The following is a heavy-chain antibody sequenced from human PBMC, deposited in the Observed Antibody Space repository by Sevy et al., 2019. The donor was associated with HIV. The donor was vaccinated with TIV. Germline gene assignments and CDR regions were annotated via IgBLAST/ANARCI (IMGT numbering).Heavy chain of an antibody. CDR2: ISSSGSTI. V-gene: IGHV3-48*03. CDR1: GFTFSSYE. D-gene: IGHD2-2*01. CDR3: ASLVVVPAARTPFDY. J-gene: IGHJ4*02. Sequence: GGSLRLSCAASGFTFSSYEMNWVRQAPGKGLEWVSHISSSGSTIYYADSVKGRFTISRDNAKNSLYLQMNSLGAEDTAVYYCASLVVVPAARTPFDYWGQGTLVTVSS.